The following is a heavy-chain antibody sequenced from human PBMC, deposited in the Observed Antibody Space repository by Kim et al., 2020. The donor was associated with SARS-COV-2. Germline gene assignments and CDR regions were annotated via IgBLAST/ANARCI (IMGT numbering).Heavy chain of an antibody. J-gene: IGHJ4*02. V-gene: IGHV3-23*01. D-gene: IGHD6-19*01. CDR2: ISDRGGST. CDR1: EFTFSNYA. Sequence: GGSLRLSCAASEFTFSNYAMSWVRQAPGKGLDWVSAISDRGGSTFYADSVKGRFTISRDNSKNTLYLQMNTLRAEDTAIYYCAIVAVLTRRPYHFDYGGQGTLGTLS. CDR3: AIVAVLTRRPYHFDY.